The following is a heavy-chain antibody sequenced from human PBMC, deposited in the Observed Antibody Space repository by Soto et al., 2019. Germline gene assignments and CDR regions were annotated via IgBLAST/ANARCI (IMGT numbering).Heavy chain of an antibody. D-gene: IGHD6-6*01. V-gene: IGHV1-2*02. CDR1: GYTFTDSH. CDR2: INPRSGDT. CDR3: ERDPPRFFTSSPEGAGL. J-gene: IGHJ4*02. Sequence: EASVKVSCKASGYTFTDSHIHWVRQASGQGLEWLGWINPRSGDTNYPQKFQGRITMTRDTAVSTAYMELTNLTSDDTAVYYCERDPPRFFTSSPEGAGLWGQGTLVTVSS.